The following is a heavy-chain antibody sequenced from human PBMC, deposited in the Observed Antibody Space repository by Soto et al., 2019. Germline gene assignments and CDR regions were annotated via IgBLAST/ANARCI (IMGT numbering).Heavy chain of an antibody. J-gene: IGHJ5*02. Sequence: LRVPCSAAEVKSISYGMRRVSKATGKGLEWVAVIWYDGSNKYYADSVKGRFTISRDNSKNTLYLQMNNLRAEDTAVYYCARVGDPNCSGGSCSSWFDPWGQGTLVTVSS. V-gene: IGHV3-33*01. CDR1: EVKSISYG. CDR3: ARVGDPNCSGGSCSSWFDP. CDR2: IWYDGSNK. D-gene: IGHD2-15*01.